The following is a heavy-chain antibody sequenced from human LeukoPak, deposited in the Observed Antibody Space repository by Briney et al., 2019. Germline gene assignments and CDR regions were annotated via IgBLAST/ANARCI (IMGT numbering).Heavy chain of an antibody. Sequence: SETLSLTCTVSGGSISSGGYYWSWIRQPPGKGLEWIGYIYYSGSTNYNPSLKSRVTISVDTSKNQFSLKLSSVTAADTAVYYCARGTRGYSYGEFFDYWGQGTLVTVSS. CDR2: IYYSGST. CDR1: GGSISSGGYY. J-gene: IGHJ4*02. D-gene: IGHD5-18*01. CDR3: ARGTRGYSYGEFFDY. V-gene: IGHV4-61*08.